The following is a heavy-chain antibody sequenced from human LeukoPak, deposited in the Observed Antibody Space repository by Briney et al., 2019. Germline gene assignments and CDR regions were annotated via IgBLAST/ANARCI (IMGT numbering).Heavy chain of an antibody. Sequence: SETLSLSCTVSGGSISSYYWSWIRQPPGKGLEWIGEINHSGSTNYNPSLKSRVTISVDTSKNQFSLKLSSVTAADTAVYYCARVEMATLDYWGQGTLVTVSS. V-gene: IGHV4-34*01. D-gene: IGHD5-24*01. CDR3: ARVEMATLDY. CDR2: INHSGST. J-gene: IGHJ4*02. CDR1: GGSISSYY.